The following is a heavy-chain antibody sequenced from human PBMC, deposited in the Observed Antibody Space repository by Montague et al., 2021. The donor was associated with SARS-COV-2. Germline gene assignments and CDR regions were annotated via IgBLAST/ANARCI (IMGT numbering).Heavy chain of an antibody. CDR2: IFYTGKS. CDR1: GDSITSSIW. Sequence: SETLSLTCTVSGDSITSSIWWSWVRQTPGKGLEWIGEIFYTGKSKYNPSLESRLTMSVDVAKNQFSLNLNPVTAADTAVYYCARRTVLMISVVFDALDMWGQGTLVTVSS. J-gene: IGHJ3*02. V-gene: IGHV4-4*02. CDR3: ARRTVLMISVVFDALDM. D-gene: IGHD3-16*01.